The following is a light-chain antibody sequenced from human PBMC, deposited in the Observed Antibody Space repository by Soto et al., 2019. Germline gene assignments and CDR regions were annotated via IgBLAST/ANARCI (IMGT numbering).Light chain of an antibody. CDR1: QSISSW. CDR3: QQSYSTPRT. V-gene: IGKV1-5*03. J-gene: IGKJ1*01. Sequence: DIQMTQSPSTLSASVGDRVTITCRASQSISSWLAWYQQKPGKAPKLLIYKASSLESGVPSRFSGSGSEAEFTLTISSLQPDDSATYYCQQSYSTPRTFGQGTKVDIK. CDR2: KAS.